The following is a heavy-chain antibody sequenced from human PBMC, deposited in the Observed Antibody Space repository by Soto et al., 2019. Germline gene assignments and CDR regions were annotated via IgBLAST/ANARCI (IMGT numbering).Heavy chain of an antibody. CDR3: VSDRGYGHASAPYS. CDR2: ISYDGSLQ. V-gene: IGHV3-30*13. Sequence: QAQLVESGGGVVQPGRSLRLSCAASGFAFSSYGMHWVRQAPGTGLEWVAVISYDGSLQHYADSVKGRFTISRDNSKNRVLLQMSSLRAEDTAVYYCVSDRGYGHASAPYSWGQGTLVSVSS. J-gene: IGHJ4*02. D-gene: IGHD5-18*01. CDR1: GFAFSSYG.